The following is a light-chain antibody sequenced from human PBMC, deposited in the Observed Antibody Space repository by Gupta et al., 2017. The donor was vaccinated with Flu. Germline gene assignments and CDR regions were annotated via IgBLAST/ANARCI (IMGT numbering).Light chain of an antibody. CDR1: QSIDTW. CDR3: QQYKSFWT. Sequence: DIQMTQSPSTLSASVGDRVTITCRASQSIDTWLAWYQQKPGKAPNLLSYKGSNLQSWVPSRFSGSGSGTQFTLTISSLQPDDFATYYCQQYKSFWTFGQGTKVEVK. V-gene: IGKV1-5*03. J-gene: IGKJ1*01. CDR2: KGS.